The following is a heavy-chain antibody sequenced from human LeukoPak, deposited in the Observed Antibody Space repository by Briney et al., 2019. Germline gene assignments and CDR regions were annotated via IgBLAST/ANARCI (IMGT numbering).Heavy chain of an antibody. CDR3: ARSLPGGYDFWSGYHYYFDY. V-gene: IGHV1-2*02. CDR2: INPNSGGT. D-gene: IGHD3-3*01. Sequence: GSLVKFAGKASGYTVTGCYMQWMRQAPGQGLEKMGWINPNSGGTNYAQKFQGRVTMTRDTSISTAYMELSRLRSDDTAVYYCARSLPGGYDFWSGYHYYFDYWGQGTLVTVSS. J-gene: IGHJ4*02. CDR1: GYTVTGCY.